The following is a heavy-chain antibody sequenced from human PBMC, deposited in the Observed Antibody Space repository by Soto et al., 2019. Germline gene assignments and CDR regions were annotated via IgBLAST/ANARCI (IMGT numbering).Heavy chain of an antibody. CDR1: GGTFSSYA. Sequence: QVQLVQSGAEVKKPGSSVKVSCKASGGTFSSYAINWVRQAPGQGLEWMGGIIPIFGTADYAQKCQGRVTITADESTSTAEMELSSLRSEDAAVYYCARAVAGGGYYYYGMDVWGQGTTGTVSS. CDR2: IIPIFGTA. V-gene: IGHV1-69*12. D-gene: IGHD6-19*01. CDR3: ARAVAGGGYYYYGMDV. J-gene: IGHJ6*02.